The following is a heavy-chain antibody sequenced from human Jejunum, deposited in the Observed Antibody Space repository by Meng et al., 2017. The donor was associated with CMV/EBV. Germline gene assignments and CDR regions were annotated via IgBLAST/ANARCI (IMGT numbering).Heavy chain of an antibody. Sequence: GTSMGTTNYYWAWIRQPPGKGLEWIGTIYYSGRAYYKQSLNSRVTISVDTSKNQFSLRLRSVTAADTAVYYCARVYYTNFANWFDPWGQGILVTVSS. CDR3: ARVYYTNFANWFDP. CDR1: GTSMGTTNYY. D-gene: IGHD1-26*01. V-gene: IGHV4-39*07. CDR2: IYYSGRA. J-gene: IGHJ5*02.